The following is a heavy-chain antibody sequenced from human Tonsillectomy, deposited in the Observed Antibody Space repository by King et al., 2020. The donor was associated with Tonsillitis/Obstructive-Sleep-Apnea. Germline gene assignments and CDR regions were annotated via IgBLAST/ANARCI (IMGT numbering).Heavy chain of an antibody. Sequence: VQLVESGGGLVQPGGSLRLSCAASGFTFSSYAMSWVRRAPGKGLEWVSVISGSGGSTYYADSVKGRFTISRDNSKNTLYLQMNSLRAEDTSVYYCAKSSMDNWCDGLDYWGQGTLVTVSS. D-gene: IGHD1-20*01. CDR1: GFTFSSYA. J-gene: IGHJ4*02. CDR3: AKSSMDNWCDGLDY. CDR2: ISGSGGST. V-gene: IGHV3-23*04.